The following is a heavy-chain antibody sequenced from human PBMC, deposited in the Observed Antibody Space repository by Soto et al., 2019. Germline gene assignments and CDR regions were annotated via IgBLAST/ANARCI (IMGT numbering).Heavy chain of an antibody. D-gene: IGHD6-13*01. CDR1: GFTFSSYD. V-gene: IGHV3-30*18. CDR2: ISYDGSNK. CDR3: AKGAQYSSSWYRSFYFDY. J-gene: IGHJ4*02. Sequence: SLRLSCAASGFTFSSYDMHWVRQAPGKGLEWVAVISYDGSNKYYADSVKGRFTISRDNSKSTLYLQMNSLRGDDTAIFYCAKGAQYSSSWYRSFYFDYWGQGTLVTVSS.